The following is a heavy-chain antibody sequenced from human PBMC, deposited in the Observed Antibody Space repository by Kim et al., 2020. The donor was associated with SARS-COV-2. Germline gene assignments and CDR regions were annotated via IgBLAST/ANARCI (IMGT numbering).Heavy chain of an antibody. V-gene: IGHV3-66*01. Sequence: DSGKGRFTISRDNSKNMLFLQMNNLRPEDTAVYYCARDYFDLDVIPPSTGYWGQGTLVTVSS. J-gene: IGHJ4*02. CDR3: ARDYFDLDVIPPSTGY. D-gene: IGHD3-22*01.